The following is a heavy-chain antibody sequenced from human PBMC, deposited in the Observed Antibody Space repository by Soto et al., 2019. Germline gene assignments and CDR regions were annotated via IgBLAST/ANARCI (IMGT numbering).Heavy chain of an antibody. CDR3: ARDFFDSSDYTTNWFDP. CDR1: GTSISSSDYY. D-gene: IGHD3-22*01. CDR2: IYYTGMT. J-gene: IGHJ5*02. V-gene: IGHV4-39*01. Sequence: SETLSLTCTVSGTSISSSDYYWGWIRHPPGKGLEWITSIYYTGMTYYNPSLKSRVTISVDTSKNQFSLKLTSVTAADAALYYCARDFFDSSDYTTNWFDPWGQGTLVTVS.